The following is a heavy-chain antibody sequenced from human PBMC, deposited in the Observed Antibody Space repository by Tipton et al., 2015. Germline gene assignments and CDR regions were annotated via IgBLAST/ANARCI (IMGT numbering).Heavy chain of an antibody. Sequence: QLVQSGAEVKKPGASVKVSCKASGYTFIDNYIHWVRQAPGQGLEWMGWINPNGGATRYSPKFQDRVTMTTDTSSSTAYMELSSLKSDDSAVYYCMRDRGGNSFDNWGQGTLVTVSS. CDR1: GYTFIDNY. J-gene: IGHJ4*02. CDR2: INPNGGAT. V-gene: IGHV1-2*02. CDR3: MRDRGGNSFDN. D-gene: IGHD3-16*01.